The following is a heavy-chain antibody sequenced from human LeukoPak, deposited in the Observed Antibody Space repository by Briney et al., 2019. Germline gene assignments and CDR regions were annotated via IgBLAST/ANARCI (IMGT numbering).Heavy chain of an antibody. Sequence: GGSLRLSCAASGFTFSSSAMNWVRQAPGKGLEWVSSISGSGGSTYYADSVKGRFTISRDNSKNTLYLQMNSLRAEDTAVYYCAKAPHRGSYFSTVYYFDYWGQGTLVTISS. J-gene: IGHJ4*02. CDR1: GFTFSSSA. D-gene: IGHD1-26*01. CDR3: AKAPHRGSYFSTVYYFDY. V-gene: IGHV3-23*01. CDR2: ISGSGGST.